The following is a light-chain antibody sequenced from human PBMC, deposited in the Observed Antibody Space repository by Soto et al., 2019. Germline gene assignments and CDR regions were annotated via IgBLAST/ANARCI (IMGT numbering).Light chain of an antibody. J-gene: IGKJ4*01. CDR2: DTS. CDR1: QGIGDT. V-gene: IGKV3-15*01. CDR3: QRYNNWPLT. Sequence: EVVLTQSPGTLSVSPGEGVTLSCRASQGIGDTLAWYQHKPGQTPRLLIYDTSRATGVPARFSGSRSGPEFTLTINSLQSEDFAIYYCQRYNNWPLTFGGGTKVDIK.